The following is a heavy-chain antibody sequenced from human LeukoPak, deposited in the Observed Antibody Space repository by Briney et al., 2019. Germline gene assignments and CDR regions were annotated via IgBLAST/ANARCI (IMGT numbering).Heavy chain of an antibody. V-gene: IGHV3-49*03. CDR1: GFTFGDYA. D-gene: IGHD3-9*01. J-gene: IGHJ4*02. CDR2: IRSKAYGGTT. Sequence: PGGSLGLSCTASGFTFGDYAMSWFRQAPGKGLEWVGFIRSKAYGGTTEYAASVKGRFTISRDDSKSIAYLQMNSLKTEDTAVYYCTRITPTYYDILTGYSGYWGQGTLVTVSS. CDR3: TRITPTYYDILTGYSGY.